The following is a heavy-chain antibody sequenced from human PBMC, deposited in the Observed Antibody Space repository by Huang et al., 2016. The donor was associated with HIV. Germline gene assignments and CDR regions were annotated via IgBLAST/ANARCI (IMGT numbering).Heavy chain of an antibody. CDR2: IIPILGTT. J-gene: IGHJ3*01. CDR3: ARDLSYSSGWYTDAFNV. CDR1: GGTLSTYA. Sequence: QVQLVQSGAEVKTPGSSVKVSCKASGGTLSTYAISWVRQAPGQGLEWMGGIIPILGTTNYARRWQGRVTITADESTSAVYMEVSSLRSEDTAVYYCARDLSYSSGWYTDAFNVWGQGTMVVVSS. D-gene: IGHD6-19*01. V-gene: IGHV1-69*13.